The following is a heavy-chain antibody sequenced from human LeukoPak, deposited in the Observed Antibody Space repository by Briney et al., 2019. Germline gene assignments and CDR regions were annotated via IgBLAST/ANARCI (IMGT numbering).Heavy chain of an antibody. CDR2: IHYSGST. V-gene: IGHV4-39*01. Sequence: PSETLSLTCTVSGGSIRSNSYYWGWIRQPPGKGLEWIGSIHYSGSTYYNPSLKSRVTISVDMYKNQFSLKLTSVTAADTAVYYCGSGIDARSDSSDWGQGTLVTVSS. D-gene: IGHD6-19*01. CDR3: GSGIDARSDSSD. J-gene: IGHJ4*02. CDR1: GGSIRSNSYY.